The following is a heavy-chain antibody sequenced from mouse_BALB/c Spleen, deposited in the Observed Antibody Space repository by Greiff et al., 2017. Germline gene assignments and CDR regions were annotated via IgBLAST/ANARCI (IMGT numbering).Heavy chain of an antibody. Sequence: EVQLQQSGPSLVKPSQTLSLTCSVTGDSITSGYWNWIRKFPGNKLEYMGYISYSGSTYYNPSLKSRISITRDTSKNQYYLQLNSVTTEDTATYYCASGPRYDGTFPFAYWGQGTLVTVSA. CDR3: ASGPRYDGTFPFAY. D-gene: IGHD2-14*01. CDR1: GDSITSGY. V-gene: IGHV3-8*02. CDR2: ISYSGST. J-gene: IGHJ3*01.